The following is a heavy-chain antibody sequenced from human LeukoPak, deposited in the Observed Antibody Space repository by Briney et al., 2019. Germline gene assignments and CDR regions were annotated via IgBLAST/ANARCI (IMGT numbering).Heavy chain of an antibody. CDR3: ARLEQFHRGHFYYYMDV. CDR1: GFTFSDYY. Sequence: GGSLRLSCAASGFTFSDYYMTWIRQAPGKGLEWVSYMSSTGTTIYYADSVRGRLTISSDNAKNSLYLQMSSLRADDTAVYYCARLEQFHRGHFYYYMDVWGKGTTVTVSS. D-gene: IGHD6-19*01. V-gene: IGHV3-11*01. CDR2: MSSTGTTI. J-gene: IGHJ6*03.